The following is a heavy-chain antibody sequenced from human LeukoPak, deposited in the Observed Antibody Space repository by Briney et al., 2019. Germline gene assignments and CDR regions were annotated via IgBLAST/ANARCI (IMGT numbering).Heavy chain of an antibody. D-gene: IGHD6-6*01. CDR2: INHSGST. V-gene: IGHV4-34*01. Sequence: PSETLSVTCAVYGGSFSGYYWSWIRQPPGKGLEWIGEINHSGSTNYNPSLKSRVTISVDTSKNQFSLKLSSVTAADTAVYYCARSNPIVFGYSSSNTRHAFDIWGRGTMVTVSS. CDR1: GGSFSGYY. J-gene: IGHJ3*02. CDR3: ARSNPIVFGYSSSNTRHAFDI.